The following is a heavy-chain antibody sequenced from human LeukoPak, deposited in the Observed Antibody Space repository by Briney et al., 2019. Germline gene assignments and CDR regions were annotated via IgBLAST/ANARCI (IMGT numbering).Heavy chain of an antibody. Sequence: ASVKVSCKASGYTFTSYGISWVRQAPGQGLEWMGWISAYNGNTNYAQKLQGRVTMTTDTSTSTAYMELGSLRSDDTAVYYCARTEGYGSDWYWGYYYYGMDVWGQGTTVTVSS. D-gene: IGHD6-19*01. V-gene: IGHV1-18*01. CDR1: GYTFTSYG. CDR3: ARTEGYGSDWYWGYYYYGMDV. J-gene: IGHJ6*02. CDR2: ISAYNGNT.